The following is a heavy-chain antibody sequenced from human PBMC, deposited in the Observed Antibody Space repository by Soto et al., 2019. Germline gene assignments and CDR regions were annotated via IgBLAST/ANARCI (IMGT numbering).Heavy chain of an antibody. CDR3: TRTSAAGNNYYGMDV. Sequence: PGESLKISCKGSGYSFTSYWIGWVRQMPGKGLEWMGIIYPGDSDTRYSPSFQGQVTISADKSISTAYLQWSSLKASDTAMYYCTRTSAAGNNYYGMDVWGQGTTVTVSS. J-gene: IGHJ6*02. D-gene: IGHD6-13*01. V-gene: IGHV5-51*01. CDR1: GYSFTSYW. CDR2: IYPGDSDT.